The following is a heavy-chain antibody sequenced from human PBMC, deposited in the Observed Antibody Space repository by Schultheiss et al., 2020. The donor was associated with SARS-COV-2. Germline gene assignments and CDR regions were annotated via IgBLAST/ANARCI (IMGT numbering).Heavy chain of an antibody. Sequence: GGSLRLSCAASGFTFSSYAMSWVRQAPGKGLEWVSAISGSGGSTYYADSVKGRFTISRDNAKNSLYLQMNSLRAEDTAVYYCARGQTTVTRKHHDYWGQGTLVTGSS. CDR3: ARGQTTVTRKHHDY. J-gene: IGHJ4*02. V-gene: IGHV3-23*01. CDR2: ISGSGGST. CDR1: GFTFSSYA. D-gene: IGHD4-17*01.